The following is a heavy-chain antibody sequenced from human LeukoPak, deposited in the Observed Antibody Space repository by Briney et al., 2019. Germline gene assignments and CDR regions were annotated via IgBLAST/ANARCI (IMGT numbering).Heavy chain of an antibody. CDR2: INPNSGGT. Sequence: ASVKVSCKASGYTFTGYYMHWVRQVPGQGLEWMGWINPNSGGTNYAQKFQGRVTMTRDTSISTAYMELSRLRSDDTAVYYCARPKGGIAVAGDRPGNWFDPWGQGTLVTVSS. CDR3: ARPKGGIAVAGDRPGNWFDP. CDR1: GYTFTGYY. V-gene: IGHV1-2*02. J-gene: IGHJ5*02. D-gene: IGHD6-19*01.